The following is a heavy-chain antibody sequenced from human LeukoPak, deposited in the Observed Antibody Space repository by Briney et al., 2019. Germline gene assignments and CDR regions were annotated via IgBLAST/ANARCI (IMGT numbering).Heavy chain of an antibody. D-gene: IGHD3-10*01. Sequence: SETLSLTCAVYGGSFSGYYWSWIRQPPGKGLEWIGEINHSGSTNYNPSLKSRVTISVDTSKNQFSLKLSSVTAADTAVYYCARGRLYYYGSGNRSGGYWFDPWGQGTLVTVS. CDR1: GGSFSGYY. J-gene: IGHJ5*02. V-gene: IGHV4-34*01. CDR3: ARGRLYYYGSGNRSGGYWFDP. CDR2: INHSGST.